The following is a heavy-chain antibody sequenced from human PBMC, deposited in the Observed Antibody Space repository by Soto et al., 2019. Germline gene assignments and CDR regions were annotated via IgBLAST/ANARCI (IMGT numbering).Heavy chain of an antibody. V-gene: IGHV4-34*10. CDR2: INHSGST. J-gene: IGHJ6*02. Sequence: QPPGKGLEWIGEINHSGSTNYNPTLQGRVTMTGDTSMNQAYLELSTLSAADTAVYYCARGCCCGGRCYGLYGLDVWGQGTRVTVSS. D-gene: IGHD2-2*01. CDR3: ARGCCCGGRCYGLYGLDV.